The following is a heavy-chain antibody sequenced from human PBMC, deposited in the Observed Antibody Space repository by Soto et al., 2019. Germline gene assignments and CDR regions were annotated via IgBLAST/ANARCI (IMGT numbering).Heavy chain of an antibody. CDR2: ISYDGSNK. CDR3: AKGKRITMVRGWYGMDV. D-gene: IGHD3-10*01. Sequence: QVQLLESGGGVVQPGRSLRLSCAASGFTFSSYGMHWVRQAPGKGLEWVAVISYDGSNKYYADSVKGRFTISRDNSKNTLYLQMNSLRAEDTAVYYCAKGKRITMVRGWYGMDVWGQGTTVIVSS. V-gene: IGHV3-30*18. J-gene: IGHJ6*02. CDR1: GFTFSSYG.